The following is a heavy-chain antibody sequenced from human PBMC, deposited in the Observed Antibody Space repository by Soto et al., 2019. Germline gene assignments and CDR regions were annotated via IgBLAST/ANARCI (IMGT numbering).Heavy chain of an antibody. D-gene: IGHD6-6*01. CDR2: INHSGST. CDR3: ARTSRFDY. CDR1: GGSFSGYY. J-gene: IGHJ4*02. V-gene: IGHV4-34*01. Sequence: SETLSLTCAVYGGSFSGYYWSWIRQPPGKGLEWIGEINHSGSTNYNPSLKSRVIISVDTSKNQFSLKLSSVTAADTAVYYCARTSRFDYWGQGTLVTVSS.